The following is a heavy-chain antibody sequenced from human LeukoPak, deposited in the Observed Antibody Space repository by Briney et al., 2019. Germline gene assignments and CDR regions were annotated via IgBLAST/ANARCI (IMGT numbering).Heavy chain of an antibody. V-gene: IGHV1-46*01. CDR2: INPSGGST. CDR1: GYTFTSYY. Sequence: GASVKVSCKASGYTFTSYYMHWVRQAPGQGLEWMGIINPSGGSTSYAQKFQGRVTMTRDTSTSTVYMELSSLRSEDTAVYYCASPAAMYDYFDYWGQGTLVTVSS. CDR3: ASPAAMYDYFDY. J-gene: IGHJ4*02. D-gene: IGHD2-2*01.